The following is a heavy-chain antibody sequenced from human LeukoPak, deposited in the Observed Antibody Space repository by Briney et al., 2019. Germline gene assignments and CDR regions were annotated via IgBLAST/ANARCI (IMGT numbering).Heavy chain of an antibody. CDR2: IIPILGIA. CDR1: GGTFSSYN. CDR3: AGDDSSGYSHY. D-gene: IGHD3-22*01. Sequence: SVKVSCKASGGTFSSYNISWVRQAPGQGLEWMGRIIPILGIANYAQKFQGRVTITADKSTSTAYMELSSLRSEDTAVYYCAGDDSSGYSHYWGQGTLVTVSS. J-gene: IGHJ4*02. V-gene: IGHV1-69*04.